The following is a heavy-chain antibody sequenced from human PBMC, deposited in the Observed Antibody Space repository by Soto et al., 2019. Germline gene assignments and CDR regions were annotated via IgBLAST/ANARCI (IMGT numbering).Heavy chain of an antibody. CDR3: ASSPRGYCSSTSCRELGNYYGMDV. J-gene: IGHJ6*02. CDR1: GFSFTTYW. D-gene: IGHD2-2*01. CDR2: IYPGDSKT. Sequence: PGASLKISCKGSGFSFTTYWIAWVRQMPGKGLEWMGIIYPGDSKTTYSPSFQGHVTISADKSISTAYLQWSSLKASDTAMYYCASSPRGYCSSTSCRELGNYYGMDVWGQGTTVTVSS. V-gene: IGHV5-51*01.